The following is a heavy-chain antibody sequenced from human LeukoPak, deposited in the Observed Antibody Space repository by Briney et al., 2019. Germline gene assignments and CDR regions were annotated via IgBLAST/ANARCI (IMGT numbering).Heavy chain of an antibody. CDR1: GFTFSNYS. CDR2: IRSSSTTI. Sequence: GGSLRLSCEASGFTFSNYSMNWVRQAPGKGLEWVSYIRSSSTTIYYADSVKGRFTIPRDNAKNSLYLQMNSLRAEDTAVYYCARAKRNGFDIWGQGTMVTVSS. V-gene: IGHV3-48*01. J-gene: IGHJ3*02. CDR3: ARAKRNGFDI.